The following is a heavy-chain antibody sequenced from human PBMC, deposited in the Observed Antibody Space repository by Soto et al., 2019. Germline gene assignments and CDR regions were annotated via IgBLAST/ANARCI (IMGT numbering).Heavy chain of an antibody. CDR2: IIPILGIA. CDR3: AGRITIIVAPSGQYFQH. CDR1: GGAFSSYT. Sequence: QVQLVQSGAAVKKPGSSVKVSCKASGGAFSSYTISWVRQAPGQGLEWMGRIIPILGIANYAQKFQGRVTITADKSTSTAYMELSSLRSEDTAVYYCAGRITIIVAPSGQYFQHWGQGTLDTVSS. J-gene: IGHJ1*01. V-gene: IGHV1-69*02. D-gene: IGHD3-22*01.